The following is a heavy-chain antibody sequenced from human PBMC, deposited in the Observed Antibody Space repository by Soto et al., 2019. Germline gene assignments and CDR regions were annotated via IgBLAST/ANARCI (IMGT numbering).Heavy chain of an antibody. J-gene: IGHJ1*01. CDR1: GFTFSSYA. CDR3: AKVLIAARPGEYFQH. Sequence: GESLKISCAASGFTFSSYAMSWVRQAPGKGLEWVSAISGSGGSTYYADSVKGRFTISRDNSKNTLYLQMNSLRAEDTAVYYCAKVLIAARPGEYFQHWGQGTLVTVSS. V-gene: IGHV3-23*01. D-gene: IGHD6-6*01. CDR2: ISGSGGST.